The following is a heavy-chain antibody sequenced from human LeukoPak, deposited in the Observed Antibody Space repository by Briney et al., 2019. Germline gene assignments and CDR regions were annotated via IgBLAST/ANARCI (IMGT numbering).Heavy chain of an antibody. CDR3: ARGPHLYYFDY. CDR1: GFTFDDYG. Sequence: GGSLRLSCVASGFTFDDYGMSWVRQAPGKGLEWVSGINWNGGSTGYADSVKGRFTISRDNAKNSLYLQMNSLRAEDTALYYCARGPHLYYFDYWGQGTLVTVSS. D-gene: IGHD3-3*02. V-gene: IGHV3-20*04. J-gene: IGHJ4*02. CDR2: INWNGGST.